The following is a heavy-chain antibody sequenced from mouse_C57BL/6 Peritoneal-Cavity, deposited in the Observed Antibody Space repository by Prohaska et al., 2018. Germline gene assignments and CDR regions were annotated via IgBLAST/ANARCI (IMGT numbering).Heavy chain of an antibody. Sequence: EVQLMESGGGLEKPGRSVELSCEAQAFTFSDYGMHWVRQAPEKGLEWFANISSVFINIYYADKVKVPFNISRDNMNNTLFLQMSTLMFEDTWRYYCATGNYCRTPYWYLDVSRTGIKATVVS. J-gene: IGHJ1*03. CDR1: AFTFSDYG. D-gene: IGHD2-1*01. CDR2: ISSVFINI. CDR3: ATGNYCRTPYWYLDV. V-gene: IGHV5-17*01.